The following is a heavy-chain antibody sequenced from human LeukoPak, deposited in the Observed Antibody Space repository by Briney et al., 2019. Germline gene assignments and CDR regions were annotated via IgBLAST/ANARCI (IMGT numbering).Heavy chain of an antibody. D-gene: IGHD3-22*01. CDR1: TYTFTSHY. CDR2: INPNGGST. Sequence: ASVKVSCKASTYTFTSHYIHWVRQAPGQGLEWMGIINPNGGSTSYAQKFQGRVTMTRDTSTSTVYMELSSLRSDDTAVYYCARGITMSVGAFDIWGQGTMVTVSS. J-gene: IGHJ3*02. CDR3: ARGITMSVGAFDI. V-gene: IGHV1-46*01.